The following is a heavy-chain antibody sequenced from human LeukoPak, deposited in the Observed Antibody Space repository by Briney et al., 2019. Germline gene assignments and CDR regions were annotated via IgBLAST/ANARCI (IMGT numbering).Heavy chain of an antibody. CDR2: ISSSSTYT. V-gene: IGHV3-11*03. D-gene: IGHD5-18*01. J-gene: IGHJ4*02. Sequence: GGSLRLSCAAPGFTFSDYYMSWIRQAPGKGLEWVSYISSSSTYTNYADSVKGRFTIYRDNAKNSLYLQMNSLRAEDTAVYYCATSVGTALDFDYWGQGTLVTVSS. CDR1: GFTFSDYY. CDR3: ATSVGTALDFDY.